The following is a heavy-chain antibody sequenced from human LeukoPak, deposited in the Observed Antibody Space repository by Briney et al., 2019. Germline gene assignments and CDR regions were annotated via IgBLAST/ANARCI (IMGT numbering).Heavy chain of an antibody. V-gene: IGHV3-48*01. Sequence: PGGSLRLSCAASGFTFDDYGMSWVRQAPGKGLEGVSYISSSSSAISYGDSVKGRFTISRDNAKNSLYLQMNSLRAEDTAVYYCARGSYCTNDICYPFDFWGQGTLVTVSS. CDR1: GFTFDDYG. CDR3: ARGSYCTNDICYPFDF. J-gene: IGHJ4*02. D-gene: IGHD2-8*01. CDR2: ISSSSSAI.